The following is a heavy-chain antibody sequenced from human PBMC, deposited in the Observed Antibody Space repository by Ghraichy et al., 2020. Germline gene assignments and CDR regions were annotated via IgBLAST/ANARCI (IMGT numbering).Heavy chain of an antibody. J-gene: IGHJ4*02. CDR3: ARGWGVTDY. V-gene: IGHV3-66*01. CDR2: IYPVVTT. D-gene: IGHD2-21*02. Sequence: GSLRLSCAASGFTVSSNYMTWVRQAPGKGLEWVSVIYPVVTTYYADSVKGRFTISRDNSKNTLYLQMNSLRVEDTAVYYCARGWGVTDYWGQGTLVTVSS. CDR1: GFTVSSNY.